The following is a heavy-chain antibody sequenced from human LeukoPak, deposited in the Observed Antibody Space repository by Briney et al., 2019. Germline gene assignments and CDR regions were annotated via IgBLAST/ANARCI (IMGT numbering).Heavy chain of an antibody. CDR3: ARVTPYSDDWNYVPPLDY. D-gene: IGHD1-7*01. J-gene: IGHJ4*02. Sequence: GASVKVSCKASGYTFTCYYMHWVRQAPGQGLEWMGWINPNSGGTNYAQKFQGRVTMTRDTSISTAYMELSRLRSDDTAVYYCARVTPYSDDWNYVPPLDYWGQGTLVTVSS. CDR2: INPNSGGT. CDR1: GYTFTCYY. V-gene: IGHV1-2*02.